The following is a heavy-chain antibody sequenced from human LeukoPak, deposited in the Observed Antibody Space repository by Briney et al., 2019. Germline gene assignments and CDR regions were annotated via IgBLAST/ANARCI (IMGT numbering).Heavy chain of an antibody. V-gene: IGHV3-43*02. Sequence: GGSLRLSCVASGLPIGDFAMHWVREAPGQGLEWVSLISGDGVSTFFADSVKGRFSISRDNSKNSLFLEMSSLRTEDTAMYYCARESGKFDYWGQGTLVAVSS. CDR2: ISGDGVST. CDR1: GLPIGDFA. J-gene: IGHJ4*02. CDR3: ARESGKFDY.